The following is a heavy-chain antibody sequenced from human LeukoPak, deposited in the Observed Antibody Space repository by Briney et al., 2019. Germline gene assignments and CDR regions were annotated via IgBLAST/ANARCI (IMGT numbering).Heavy chain of an antibody. CDR2: IRNKANSYTT. D-gene: IGHD2/OR15-2a*01. CDR1: GFIFSDHY. V-gene: IGHV3-72*01. CDR3: GRVATCKGMDV. Sequence: GGSLRLSCAASGFIFSDHYMDGVRQAPGKGLEWVARIRNKANSYTTEYAASVEGRFTISRDDSKSTVYLQVNSLQTEDTAVYYCGRVATCKGMDVWGQGTTVTVSS. J-gene: IGHJ6*02.